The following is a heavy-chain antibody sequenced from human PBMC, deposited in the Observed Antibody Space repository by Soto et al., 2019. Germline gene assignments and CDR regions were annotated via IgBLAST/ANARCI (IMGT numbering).Heavy chain of an antibody. Sequence: LRLSCAASGFTFEDYTMHWVRQAPVKGLEWVSLISWDGGSTYYADSVKGRFTISRDNSKNSLYLQMNSLRTEDTALYYCAKDPLSGSFSYYFDYWGQGTLVTVSS. J-gene: IGHJ4*02. D-gene: IGHD1-26*01. CDR2: ISWDGGST. V-gene: IGHV3-43*01. CDR1: GFTFEDYT. CDR3: AKDPLSGSFSYYFDY.